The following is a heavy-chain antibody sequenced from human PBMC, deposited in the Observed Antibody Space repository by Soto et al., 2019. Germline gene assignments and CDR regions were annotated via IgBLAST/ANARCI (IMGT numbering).Heavy chain of an antibody. CDR2: INHSGST. D-gene: IGHD2-15*01. V-gene: IGHV4-34*01. J-gene: IGHJ4*02. CDR1: GGSFSGYY. CDR3: ARGSLYCSGGSCYSFLYDY. Sequence: SETLSLTCAVYGGSFSGYYWSWIRQPPGKGLEWIGEINHSGSTNYNPSLKSRVTISVDTSKNQFSLKLSSVTAADTAVYYCARGSLYCSGGSCYSFLYDYWGQGTLVTVSS.